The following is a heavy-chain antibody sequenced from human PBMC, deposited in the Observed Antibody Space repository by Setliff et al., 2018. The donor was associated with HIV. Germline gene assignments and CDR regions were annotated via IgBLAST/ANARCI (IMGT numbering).Heavy chain of an antibody. CDR2: ISSSGNT. V-gene: IGHV4-39*01. Sequence: SETLSLTCTVSGGSISSTSYYWGWIRQPPGTGLEWIGSISSSGNTYYNPSLKSPVTTSVDTPKNQFSLKLNSVTAATTAVYYCARGLSFYDPGGFDYWGQGTLVTVSS. CDR3: ARGLSFYDPGGFDY. J-gene: IGHJ4*02. D-gene: IGHD3-22*01. CDR1: GGSISSTSYY.